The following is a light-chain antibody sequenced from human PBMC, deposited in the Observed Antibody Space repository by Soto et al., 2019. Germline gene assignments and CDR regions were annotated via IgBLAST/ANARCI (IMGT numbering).Light chain of an antibody. Sequence: DVEMTQSPSTLPTSIGDRVTINCRASQNVSNWLAWYQQKPGKAPKLLIYKAFRLESGVPSRFSAGGSGTDFTLTINSLQSDDFATYFCQQYSKESTFGQGTKLEIK. J-gene: IGKJ2*01. CDR2: KAF. CDR1: QNVSNW. CDR3: QQYSKEST. V-gene: IGKV1-5*03.